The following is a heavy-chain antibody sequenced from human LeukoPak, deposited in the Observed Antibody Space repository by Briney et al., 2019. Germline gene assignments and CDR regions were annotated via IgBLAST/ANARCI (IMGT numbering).Heavy chain of an antibody. CDR3: ARDLVDTATDY. J-gene: IGHJ4*02. D-gene: IGHD5-18*01. CDR1: VYTFTNFY. Sequence: ASVKVSCKASVYTFTNFYIHWVRQAPGQGLEWMGWMNPNSGNTGYAQKFQGRVTMTRNTSISTAYMELSSLRSEDTAVYYCARDLVDTATDYWGQGTLVTVSS. CDR2: MNPNSGNT. V-gene: IGHV1-8*02.